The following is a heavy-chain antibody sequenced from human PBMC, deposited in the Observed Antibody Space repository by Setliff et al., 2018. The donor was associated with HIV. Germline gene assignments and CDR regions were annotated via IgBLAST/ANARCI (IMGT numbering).Heavy chain of an antibody. Sequence: SETLSLTCTVSGDSISSGGYYWSWIRQPAGKGLEWIGRIYTSGSTNYNPSLKSRVTMSVDTSKNQFSLKLSSVTAADTAVYYCARGGAVAGTRGQNLFDYWGQGTLVTVSS. J-gene: IGHJ4*02. V-gene: IGHV4-61*02. CDR3: ARGGAVAGTRGQNLFDY. CDR1: GDSISSGGYY. D-gene: IGHD6-19*01. CDR2: IYTSGST.